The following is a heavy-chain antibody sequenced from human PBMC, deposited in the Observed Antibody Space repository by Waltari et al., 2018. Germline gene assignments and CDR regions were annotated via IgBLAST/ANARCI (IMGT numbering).Heavy chain of an antibody. D-gene: IGHD6-13*01. CDR3: ARRVSSSRFIYFDY. Sequence: QVQLQESGPGLVKPSATLSLTCAVSGYSISSGYYWGWIRQPPGKGLEWIGSIYHSGSTYYNPSLKSRVTISVDTSKNQFSLKLSSVTAADTAVYYCARRVSSSRFIYFDYWGQGTLVTVSS. CDR1: GYSISSGYY. V-gene: IGHV4-38-2*01. CDR2: IYHSGST. J-gene: IGHJ4*02.